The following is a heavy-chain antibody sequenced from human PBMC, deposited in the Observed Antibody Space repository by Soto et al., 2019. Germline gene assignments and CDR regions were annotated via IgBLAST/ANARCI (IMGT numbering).Heavy chain of an antibody. J-gene: IGHJ6*01. Sequence: QVQLVQSGAEVKKPGSSVKVSCKASGGTLSSYAINWVRQAPGQGLEWMGGIIPFFGTAIYAQKFQGRVTSTAGESTSTAYMELISLRSEETAVYYCARDRQGGELLLNYCYYGMDVW. V-gene: IGHV1-69*01. CDR2: IIPFFGTA. CDR1: GGTLSSYA. D-gene: IGHD1-26*01. CDR3: ARDRQGGELLLNYCYYGMDV.